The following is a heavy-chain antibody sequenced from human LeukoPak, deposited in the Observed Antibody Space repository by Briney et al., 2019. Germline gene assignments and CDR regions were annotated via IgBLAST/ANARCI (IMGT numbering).Heavy chain of an antibody. CDR1: GGSISSGDYY. J-gene: IGHJ4*02. V-gene: IGHV4-30-4*01. Sequence: SQTLSLTCTVSGGSISSGDYYWGWIRQPPGKGLEWIGYIYYSGSTYYNPSLKSRVTISVDTSKNQFSLKLSSVTAADTAVYYCARAYGDYVPFDYWGQGTLVTVSS. D-gene: IGHD4-17*01. CDR3: ARAYGDYVPFDY. CDR2: IYYSGST.